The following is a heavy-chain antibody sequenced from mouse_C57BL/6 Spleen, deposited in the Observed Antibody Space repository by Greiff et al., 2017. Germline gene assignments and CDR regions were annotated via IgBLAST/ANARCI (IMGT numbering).Heavy chain of an antibody. D-gene: IGHD1-1*01. CDR3: ARQYYYGRRYFDV. J-gene: IGHJ1*03. Sequence: EVQLVESGGGLVQPGGSLKLSCAASGFTFSDYYMYWVRQTPEKRLEWVAYISNGGGSTYYPDTVKGRFTISRDNAKNTLYLQMSRLKSEDTAMYYCARQYYYGRRYFDVWGTGTTVTVSS. CDR2: ISNGGGST. CDR1: GFTFSDYY. V-gene: IGHV5-12*01.